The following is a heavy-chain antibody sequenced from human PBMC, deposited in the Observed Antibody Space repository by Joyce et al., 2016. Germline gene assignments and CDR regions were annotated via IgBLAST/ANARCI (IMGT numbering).Heavy chain of an antibody. CDR1: GYIFSTYY. CDR2: INPKKGGT. CDR3: ARALHDFWSGYHFDY. D-gene: IGHD3-3*01. Sequence: QVQLVQSGAEVKQPGASVKVSCRASGYIFSTYYIHWIRQAPGQGLGWVGWINPKKGGTKYAEFQGRVTMTRDTSFSTAYMELRRLRSDDTAVYYCARALHDFWSGYHFDYWGQGTLVTVSS. V-gene: IGHV1-2*02. J-gene: IGHJ4*02.